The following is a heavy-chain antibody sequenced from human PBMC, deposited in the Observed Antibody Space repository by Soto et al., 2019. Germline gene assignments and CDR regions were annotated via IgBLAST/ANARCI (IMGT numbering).Heavy chain of an antibody. CDR2: ITADGSSA. J-gene: IGHJ3*02. CDR3: ADLFAGFDI. CDR1: GFTFSSHW. V-gene: IGHV3-74*01. Sequence: PGGSLRLSCVASGFTFSSHWMHWVRQVPGKGLVWVAHITADGSSATYADSVKGRFTISRDNAKNTLYLQMNTLGVEDTAVYYCADLFAGFDIWGQGTMVTVSS.